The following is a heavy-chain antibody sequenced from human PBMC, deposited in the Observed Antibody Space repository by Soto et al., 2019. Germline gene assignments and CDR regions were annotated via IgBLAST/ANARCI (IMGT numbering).Heavy chain of an antibody. Sequence: DLVESGGALVQPGGSLRLSCAGSGFTFSNFWMHWVRLAPGKGLVWVARINTDGSVTSHADSVKGRFTISRDNAKSTLYLQMTSLREEDSAIYYCARQTGLGATNYWGRGTLVTVSS. CDR2: INTDGSVT. CDR3: ARQTGLGATNY. CDR1: GFTFSNFW. D-gene: IGHD1-26*01. J-gene: IGHJ4*02. V-gene: IGHV3-74*01.